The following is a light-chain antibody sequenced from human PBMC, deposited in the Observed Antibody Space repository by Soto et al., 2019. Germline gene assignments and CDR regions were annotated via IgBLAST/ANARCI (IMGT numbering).Light chain of an antibody. CDR1: SGDIGSYNL. Sequence: QSVLTQPASVSGSPGQSISISCTGTSGDIGSYNLVSWYQQHPGKAPKLMIFEASKRPSGVSSCFSGSKSGNTASLTISGLQAEDEADYYCSSYAGIGTFVIFGGGTKLTVL. J-gene: IGLJ2*01. CDR2: EAS. V-gene: IGLV2-23*02. CDR3: SSYAGIGTFVI.